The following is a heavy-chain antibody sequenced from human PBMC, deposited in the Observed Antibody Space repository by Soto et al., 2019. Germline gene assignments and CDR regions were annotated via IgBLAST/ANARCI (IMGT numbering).Heavy chain of an antibody. Sequence: SETLSLTCAVSGYSISSSNWWGWIRQPPGKGLEWIGSIYYSGSTYYNPSLKNRVTIFVDTSRNQFSLKLTSVTAADTGVYYCASSSPFHYWGPGILVTVSS. CDR3: ASSSPFHY. V-gene: IGHV4-38-2*01. J-gene: IGHJ4*02. CDR1: GYSISSSNW. CDR2: IYYSGST. D-gene: IGHD6-6*01.